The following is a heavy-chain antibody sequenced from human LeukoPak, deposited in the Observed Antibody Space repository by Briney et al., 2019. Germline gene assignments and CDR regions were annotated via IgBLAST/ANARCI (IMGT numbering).Heavy chain of an antibody. CDR3: ARPGGSYGSRSFDY. D-gene: IGHD1-26*01. CDR2: INAGNGNT. Sequence: VASVKVSCKASGYTFTSYAIHWVRQAPGQRPEWMGRINAGNGNTKYSQKFQGRVTITRDTSASTAYMELNSLRSEDTAVYYCARPGGSYGSRSFDYWGQGTLVTVSS. CDR1: GYTFTSYA. J-gene: IGHJ4*02. V-gene: IGHV1-3*01.